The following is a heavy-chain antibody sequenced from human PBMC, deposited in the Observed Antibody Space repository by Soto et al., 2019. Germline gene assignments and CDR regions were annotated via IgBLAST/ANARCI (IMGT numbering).Heavy chain of an antibody. Sequence: SETLSLTCPVSGFSISSSSYYWGWIRQPPGKGLEWIGSIYYSGSTYYNPSLKSRVTISVDTSKTQFSLKLSSVTAADTAVYYCARQGDSSGYSDYWGQGTLVTVSS. J-gene: IGHJ4*02. V-gene: IGHV4-39*01. CDR1: GFSISSSSYY. CDR3: ARQGDSSGYSDY. D-gene: IGHD3-22*01. CDR2: IYYSGST.